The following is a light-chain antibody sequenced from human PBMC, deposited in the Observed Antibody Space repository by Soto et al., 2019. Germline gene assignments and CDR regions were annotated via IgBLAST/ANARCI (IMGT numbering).Light chain of an antibody. J-gene: IGLJ3*02. CDR1: SSDVGGYNY. CDR2: EVS. V-gene: IGLV2-14*01. CDR3: SSYTRSSTWV. Sequence: SVLTQPASVSGSPGQSITISCTGTSSDVGGYNYVSWYQQHPGKAPKLMIYEVSNRLSGVSNRFSGSKSGNTASLTISGLQAEDEADYYCSSYTRSSTWVFGGGTKVTVL.